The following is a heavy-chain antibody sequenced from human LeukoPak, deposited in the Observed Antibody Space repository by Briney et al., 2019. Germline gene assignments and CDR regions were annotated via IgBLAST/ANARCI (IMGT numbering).Heavy chain of an antibody. CDR2: IYYSGST. D-gene: IGHD3-22*01. CDR3: ARGYDSRGYGPAY. J-gene: IGHJ4*02. CDR1: GGSISGYY. Sequence: SSETLSLTCSVSGGSISGYYWSWIRQPPGQGLEWIGYIYYSGSTNYNPSLKSRVTISVDTPKNQFSLKLNSVTAADTAVYYCARGYDSRGYGPAYWGQGTLVTVSS. V-gene: IGHV4-59*01.